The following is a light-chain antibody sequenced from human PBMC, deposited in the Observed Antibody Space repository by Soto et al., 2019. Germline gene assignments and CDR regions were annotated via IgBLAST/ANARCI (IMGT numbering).Light chain of an antibody. Sequence: SVLTPPPSECGTPGQRASISCSGYSSSIGTNFVYWYQQLPGTAPKVLIHSNNQRPSGVPDRFSGSKSGTSASLAISGLRSEDEADYYCAAWDDNLSTYVFGSGTKVTVL. CDR1: SSSIGTNF. V-gene: IGLV1-47*02. CDR2: SNN. CDR3: AAWDDNLSTYV. J-gene: IGLJ1*01.